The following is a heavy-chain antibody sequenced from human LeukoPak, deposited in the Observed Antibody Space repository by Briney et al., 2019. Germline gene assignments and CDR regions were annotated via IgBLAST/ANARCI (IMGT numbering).Heavy chain of an antibody. J-gene: IGHJ4*02. Sequence: SVKVSCKASGGTFSSYAISWVRQAPGQGLEWMGRIIPILGIANYAQKFQGRVTITADKSTSTAYMELSSLRSEDTAVYYCARDGSAAGYCSSTSRHEIRFDYWGQGTLVTVSS. CDR2: IIPILGIA. D-gene: IGHD2-2*01. CDR3: ARDGSAAGYCSSTSRHEIRFDY. V-gene: IGHV1-69*04. CDR1: GGTFSSYA.